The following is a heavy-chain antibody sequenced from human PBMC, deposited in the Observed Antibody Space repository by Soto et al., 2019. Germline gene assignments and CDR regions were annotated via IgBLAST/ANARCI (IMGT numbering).Heavy chain of an antibody. J-gene: IGHJ4*02. V-gene: IGHV1-69*06. CDR1: GFTFSSYA. CDR2: IIPIFGTA. D-gene: IGHD2-8*01. Sequence: SCAASGFTFSSYAMSWVRQAPGQGLEWMGGIIPIFGTANYAQKFQGRVTITADKSTSTAYMELSSLRSEDTAVYYCARVMVMGGTDYWGQGTLVTSPQ. CDR3: ARVMVMGGTDY.